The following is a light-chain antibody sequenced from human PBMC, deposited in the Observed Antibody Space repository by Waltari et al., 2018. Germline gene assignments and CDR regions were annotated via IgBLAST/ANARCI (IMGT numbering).Light chain of an antibody. V-gene: IGLV8-61*01. CDR1: SGSVSTSYY. Sequence: QTVVTQEPSFSVSPGGTVTLTCGLSSGSVSTSYYPSWYQQTPGQAPRTLIYSTNTRSSGVPVRFSGSILGNKAALTITGAQADDESDYYCVLYMGSGLWVFGGGTKLTVL. CDR2: STN. CDR3: VLYMGSGLWV. J-gene: IGLJ3*02.